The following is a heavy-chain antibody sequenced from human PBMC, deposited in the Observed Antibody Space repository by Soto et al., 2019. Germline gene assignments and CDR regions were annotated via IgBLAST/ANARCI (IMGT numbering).Heavy chain of an antibody. J-gene: IGHJ4*02. Sequence: EVQLLESGGGLVQPGGSLRLSCAASGFTVSSYAMNWVRQAAGKGLDWVSAISGSGVITYYADSVKGRFTISRDNSKTTLYLQMNSLRDEDTAVYYCAKVARMTTVTKDLDWGQGPLVTVSS. D-gene: IGHD4-17*01. CDR2: ISGSGVIT. CDR3: AKVARMTTVTKDLD. CDR1: GFTVSSYA. V-gene: IGHV3-23*01.